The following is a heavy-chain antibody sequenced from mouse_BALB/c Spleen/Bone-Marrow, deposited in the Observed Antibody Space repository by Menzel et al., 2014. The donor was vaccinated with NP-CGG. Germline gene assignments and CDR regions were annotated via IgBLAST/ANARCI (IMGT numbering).Heavy chain of an antibody. CDR3: TRSLRLFDY. D-gene: IGHD1-1*01. CDR2: IRSKSNNYAT. J-gene: IGHJ2*01. V-gene: IGHV6-6*02. CDR1: GFTFSNYW. Sequence: EVQLQQSGGGLVQPGGSMKLSCVASGFTFSNYWMNWVRQSPEKGLEWVAEIRSKSNNYATHYAESVKGRFTISRDDSKSSVYLQMNNLRPEDTGIYYCTRSLRLFDYWGQGTTLTVSS.